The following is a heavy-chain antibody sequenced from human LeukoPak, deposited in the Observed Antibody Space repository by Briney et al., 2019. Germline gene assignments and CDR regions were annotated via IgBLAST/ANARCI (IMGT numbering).Heavy chain of an antibody. Sequence: TASQTLSLTCTVSGGSISSYYWSWIRQPPGKGLEWIGYIYYSGSTNYNPSLKSRVTISVDTSKNQFSLKLSSVTAADTAVYYCARYEAGSVTNWFDPWGQGTLVTVSS. V-gene: IGHV4-59*01. J-gene: IGHJ5*02. CDR1: GGSISSYY. CDR3: ARYEAGSVTNWFDP. D-gene: IGHD3-10*01. CDR2: IYYSGST.